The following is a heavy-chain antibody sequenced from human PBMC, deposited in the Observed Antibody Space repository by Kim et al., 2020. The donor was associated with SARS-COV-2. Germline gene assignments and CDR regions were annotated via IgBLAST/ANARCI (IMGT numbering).Heavy chain of an antibody. CDR1: GGSFSGYY. Sequence: SETLSLTCAVYGGSFSGYYWSWIRQPPGKGLEWIGEINHSGSTNYNPSLKSRVTISVDTSKNQFSLKLSSVTAADTAVYYCARASITMIVVDITPYYYYG. V-gene: IGHV4-34*01. D-gene: IGHD3-22*01. CDR2: INHSGST. J-gene: IGHJ6*01. CDR3: ARASITMIVVDITPYYYYG.